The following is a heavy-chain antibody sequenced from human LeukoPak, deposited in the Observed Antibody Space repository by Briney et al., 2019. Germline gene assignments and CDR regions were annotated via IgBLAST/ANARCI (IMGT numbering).Heavy chain of an antibody. D-gene: IGHD6-19*01. J-gene: IGHJ3*02. CDR1: GFTFSSYE. CDR3: AKALGYSSGSDAFDI. CDR2: ISSSGNAI. Sequence: GGSLRLSCAASGFTFSSYEMNWVRQAPGKGLEWVSYISSSGNAIYYADSVKGRFTISRDNAKNSLYLQMNSLRADDTAVYYCAKALGYSSGSDAFDIWGQGTMVTVSS. V-gene: IGHV3-48*03.